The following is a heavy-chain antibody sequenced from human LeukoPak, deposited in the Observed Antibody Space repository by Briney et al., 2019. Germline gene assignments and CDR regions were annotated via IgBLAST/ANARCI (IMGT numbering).Heavy chain of an antibody. D-gene: IGHD7-27*01. CDR3: ARDPGE. V-gene: IGHV4-4*07. CDR1: GGSISSYY. CDR2: INTSGNT. Sequence: SETLSLTCIVSGGSISSYYWSWIRQPAGKGLEWIGRINTSGNTNYNSSLKSRVTMSVDTSKNQFSLNLSSVTAADTAVYYCARDPGEWGQGTLVTVSS. J-gene: IGHJ4*02.